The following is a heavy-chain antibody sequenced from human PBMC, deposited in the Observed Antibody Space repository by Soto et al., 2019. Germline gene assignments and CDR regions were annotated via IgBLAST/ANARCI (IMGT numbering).Heavy chain of an antibody. D-gene: IGHD2-2*01. CDR1: GFTVSNNY. CDR3: ATQPGGGGY. Sequence: EVQLVESGGGLIQPGGSLRLSCAVSGFTVSNNYMSWVRQAPGKGLEGVSVIYSGGYTAYGDSVKGRFTISRDNSKNNLYLKRKTRDADDRAVFYWATQPGGGGYWGQGTLVTVSS. CDR2: IYSGGYT. V-gene: IGHV3-53*01. J-gene: IGHJ4*02.